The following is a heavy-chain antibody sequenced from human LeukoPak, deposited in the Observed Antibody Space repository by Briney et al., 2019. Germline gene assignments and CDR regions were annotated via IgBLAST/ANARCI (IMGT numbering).Heavy chain of an antibody. D-gene: IGHD2-15*01. CDR2: FDPEDGET. J-gene: IGHJ6*02. CDR3: ATDGCSGGSCYDYYYGMDV. Sequence: ASVNVSCKVSGYTLTELSMHWVRQAPGKGLEWMGGFDPEDGETIYAQKFQGRVTMTEDTSTDTAYMELSSLRSEDTAVYYCATDGCSGGSCYDYYYGMDVWGQGTTVTVSS. V-gene: IGHV1-24*01. CDR1: GYTLTELS.